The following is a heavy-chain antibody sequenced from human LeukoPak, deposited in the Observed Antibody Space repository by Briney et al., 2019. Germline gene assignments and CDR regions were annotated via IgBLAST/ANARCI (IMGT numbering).Heavy chain of an antibody. D-gene: IGHD3-22*01. Sequence: GGSLRLSCAASGFTVSSNYMSWVRQAPGKGLEWVSVIYSGGSTYYADSVKGRFTISRDNSKNTLYLQMNSLRAEDTAVYYCAREGELYYYDSSGQPVVDYWGQGTLVTVSS. V-gene: IGHV3-66*01. CDR1: GFTVSSNY. CDR3: AREGELYYYDSSGQPVVDY. CDR2: IYSGGST. J-gene: IGHJ4*02.